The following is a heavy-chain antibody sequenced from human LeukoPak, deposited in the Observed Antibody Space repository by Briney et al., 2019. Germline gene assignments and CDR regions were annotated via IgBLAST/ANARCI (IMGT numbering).Heavy chain of an antibody. CDR3: ARDSGFSGTQRGEY. J-gene: IGHJ4*02. D-gene: IGHD3/OR15-3a*01. V-gene: IGHV3-7*01. CDR2: IKQDGSEK. Sequence: GGSLRLSCAASGFTFSSYWMSWVRQAPGKGLEWVANIKQDGSEKYYVDSVKGRFTISRDNAKNSLYLQMNSLRAEDTAVYYCARDSGFSGTQRGEYWGQGTLVTVSS. CDR1: GFTFSSYW.